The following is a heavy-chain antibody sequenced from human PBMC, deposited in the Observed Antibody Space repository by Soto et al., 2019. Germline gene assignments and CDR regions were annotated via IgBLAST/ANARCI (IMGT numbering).Heavy chain of an antibody. J-gene: IGHJ4*02. V-gene: IGHV1-69*01. D-gene: IGHD6-19*01. Sequence: QVQLVQSGAEVKKPGSSVRVSCKPSGGTFSAYSISWVRQAPGQGLEWMGGIIPIFGTANYAQKFHGRVTITAGESAXTVXXXXXXXXXXXXXXXXXXXXXGGALAGTADWGQGTLVTVSS. CDR1: GGTFSAYS. CDR3: XXXXGGALAGTAD. CDR2: IIPIFGTA.